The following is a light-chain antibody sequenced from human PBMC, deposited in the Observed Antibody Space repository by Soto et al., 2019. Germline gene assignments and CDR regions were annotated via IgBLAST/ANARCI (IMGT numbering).Light chain of an antibody. Sequence: QTVLTQPPSASGSPGQTVTISCTGTKSDIGVYVFVSWYQHHPGKAPRLTIYEVVQRPSGVPDRFSGSKSGKAASLTVSGIQAADEADYFCKSYAGSNTYVFGGGTKVTVL. J-gene: IGLJ1*01. CDR1: KSDIGVYVF. CDR3: KSYAGSNTYV. V-gene: IGLV2-8*01. CDR2: EVV.